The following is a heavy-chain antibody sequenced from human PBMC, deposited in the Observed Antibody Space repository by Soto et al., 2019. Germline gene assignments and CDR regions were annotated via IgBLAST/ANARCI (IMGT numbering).Heavy chain of an antibody. Sequence: SVKVSCKASGGTFSHSAISWVQQATGQGLEWMGGIIPISGTAHYAQKFQGRVSIIADESTRTAYMQLSTLRSEDTAMYFCARENDFPSPHYFTVLDVWGKGTWVTVSS. CDR1: GGTFSHSA. V-gene: IGHV1-69*13. CDR3: ARENDFPSPHYFTVLDV. CDR2: IIPISGTA. J-gene: IGHJ6*04. D-gene: IGHD3-3*01.